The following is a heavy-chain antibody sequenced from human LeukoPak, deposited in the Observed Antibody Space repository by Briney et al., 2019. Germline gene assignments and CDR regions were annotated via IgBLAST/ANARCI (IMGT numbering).Heavy chain of an antibody. CDR1: GVSISSSPSY. J-gene: IGHJ3*02. Sequence: PSETLSLTCSVSGVSISSSPSYCGWIRQSPGRGLEWIGSMYYSGGTNYNPSPRSRVTMSEDTSKTQFSLSLSSVTAADTAVYYCARRPPWWKNPTIAFDIGGRGTMVTASS. D-gene: IGHD2-15*01. V-gene: IGHV4-39*01. CDR3: ARRPPWWKNPTIAFDI. CDR2: MYYSGGT.